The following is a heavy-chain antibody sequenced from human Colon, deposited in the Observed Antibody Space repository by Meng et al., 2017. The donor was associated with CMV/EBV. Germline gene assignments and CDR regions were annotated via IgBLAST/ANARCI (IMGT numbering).Heavy chain of an antibody. V-gene: IGHV1-69*04. CDR2: IIPILDTP. J-gene: IGHJ4*02. CDR1: GGTFSKYV. CDR3: AKRQEDSSGWFLD. Sequence: SVKVSCQASGGTFSKYVISWVRQAPGQGLEWMGRIIPILDTPNYAQRFQGRVTITADKSTNTVYMELSSLRYEDTAVYYCAKRQEDSSGWFLDWGQGTLVTVSS. D-gene: IGHD6-19*01.